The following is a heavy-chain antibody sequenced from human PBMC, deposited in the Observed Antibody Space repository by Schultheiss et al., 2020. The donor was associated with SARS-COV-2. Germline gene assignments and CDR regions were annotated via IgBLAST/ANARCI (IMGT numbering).Heavy chain of an antibody. CDR3: AREVPEPRGFDP. Sequence: SVKVSCKASGGTFSSYAISWVRQAPGQGLEWMGGIIPIFGTANYAQKFQGRVTITADESTSTAYMELSRLRSDDTAVYYCAREVPEPRGFDPWGQGTLVTVSS. J-gene: IGHJ5*02. CDR2: IIPIFGTA. CDR1: GGTFSSYA. V-gene: IGHV1-69*13.